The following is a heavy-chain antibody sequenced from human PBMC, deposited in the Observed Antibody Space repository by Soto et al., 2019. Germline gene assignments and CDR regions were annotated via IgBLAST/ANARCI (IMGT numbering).Heavy chain of an antibody. CDR2: INPSGGST. CDR3: ATGGLLRFLEWSHMDV. Sequence: GASVKVSCKASGYTFTSYYMHWVRQAPGQGLEWMGIINPSGGSTSYAQKFQGRVTMTRDTSTSTVYMELSSLRSEDTAVYYCATGGLLRFLEWSHMDVWGKGTTVTVSS. D-gene: IGHD3-3*01. CDR1: GYTFTSYY. V-gene: IGHV1-46*03. J-gene: IGHJ6*03.